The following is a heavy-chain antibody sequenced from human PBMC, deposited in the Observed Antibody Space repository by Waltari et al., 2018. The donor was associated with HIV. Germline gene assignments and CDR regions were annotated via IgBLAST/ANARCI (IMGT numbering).Heavy chain of an antibody. Sequence: QVQLVQSGAEVKKPGASVKVSCKASGYSFPSYDINWVRQASGQGLEWLGWMNPNSGNTGYAQKFQGRATMTSNTSISTAYMGLSGLRSEDTAVYYCARGIRRDCYWFDPWGQGTLVTVSS. CDR1: GYSFPSYD. J-gene: IGHJ5*02. CDR2: MNPNSGNT. D-gene: IGHD2-21*02. CDR3: ARGIRRDCYWFDP. V-gene: IGHV1-8*01.